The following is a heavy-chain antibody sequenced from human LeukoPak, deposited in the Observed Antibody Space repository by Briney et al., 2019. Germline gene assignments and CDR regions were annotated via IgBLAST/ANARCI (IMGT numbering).Heavy chain of an antibody. J-gene: IGHJ5*02. CDR3: ARDHKDWFAP. CDR1: GGSISSGGYY. V-gene: IGHV4-31*03. CDR2: IYYSGST. Sequence: SQTLSLTCTVSGGSISSGGYYWSWIRQHPGKGLEWIGYIYYSGSTYYNPSLKSRVTISVDTSKNQFSLKLSSVTAADTAVYYCARDHKDWFAPWGQGPLVTVSS.